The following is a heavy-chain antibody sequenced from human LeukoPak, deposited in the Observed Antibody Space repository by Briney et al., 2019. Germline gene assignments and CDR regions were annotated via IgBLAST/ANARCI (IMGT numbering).Heavy chain of an antibody. Sequence: GGSLRLSCAASGVTFSSYAMSWVRQAPGKGLEWVSAISGSGGSTYYADSVKGRFTISRDNSKNTLYLQMNSLRAEDTAVYYCAKSWQQLVWAYWGQGTLVTVSS. V-gene: IGHV3-23*01. CDR2: ISGSGGST. CDR3: AKSWQQLVWAY. J-gene: IGHJ4*02. D-gene: IGHD6-13*01. CDR1: GVTFSSYA.